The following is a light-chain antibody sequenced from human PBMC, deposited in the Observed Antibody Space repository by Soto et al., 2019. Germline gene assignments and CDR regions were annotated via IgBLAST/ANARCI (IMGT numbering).Light chain of an antibody. J-gene: IGLJ2*01. CDR1: SSDIGAYNY. V-gene: IGLV2-14*01. Sequence: QSALTQPASVSGSPGQSITISCTGSSSDIGAYNYVSWYQQHPGTAPKLMIYEVSDRPSGVSDRFSGSKSGSKASLTNSGLQGDDQADYYCSSYTTNNNIGFGGGTKLTVL. CDR3: SSYTTNNNIG. CDR2: EVS.